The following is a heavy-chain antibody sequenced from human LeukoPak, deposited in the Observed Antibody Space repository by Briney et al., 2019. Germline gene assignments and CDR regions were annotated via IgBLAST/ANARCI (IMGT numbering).Heavy chain of an antibody. CDR3: ASGRVLGSSSPFDY. CDR2: INHSGST. Sequence: TSETLSLTCAVYVGSFSGYYWSWIRQPPGKGLEWIGEINHSGSTNYNPSLKSRVTISVDTSKNQFSLKLSSVTAADTAVYYCASGRVLGSSSPFDYWGQGTLVTVSS. CDR1: VGSFSGYY. D-gene: IGHD6-6*01. J-gene: IGHJ4*02. V-gene: IGHV4-34*01.